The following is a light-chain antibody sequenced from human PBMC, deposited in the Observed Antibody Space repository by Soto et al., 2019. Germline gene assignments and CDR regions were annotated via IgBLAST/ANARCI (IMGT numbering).Light chain of an antibody. V-gene: IGKV1-5*01. Sequence: DIQMTQSPSTLSASVGDRVTITCRASQSISSWLAWYQQKPGKAPKLLIYDASYLERGVPARFSGSGAGTEVTLTISDLQPEDLAPYYCQQYNSFWTFGQGTKVEI. J-gene: IGKJ1*01. CDR1: QSISSW. CDR3: QQYNSFWT. CDR2: DAS.